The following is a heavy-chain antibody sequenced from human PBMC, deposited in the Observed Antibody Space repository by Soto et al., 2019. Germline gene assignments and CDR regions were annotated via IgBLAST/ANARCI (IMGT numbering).Heavy chain of an antibody. D-gene: IGHD3-10*01. CDR2: ISAYNGNT. CDR1: GYTFTSYG. Sequence: ASVKVSCKASGYTFTSYGISWVRQAPGQGLEWMGWISAYNGNTIYAQKFQGRVTMTEDTSTDTAYMELSSLRSEDTAVYYCATQQAYYYGSGSRGPLDYWGQGTLVTVSS. V-gene: IGHV1-18*01. J-gene: IGHJ4*02. CDR3: ATQQAYYYGSGSRGPLDY.